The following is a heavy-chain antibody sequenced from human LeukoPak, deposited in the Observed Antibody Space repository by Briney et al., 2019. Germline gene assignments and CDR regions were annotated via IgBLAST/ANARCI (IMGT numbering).Heavy chain of an antibody. CDR1: GGTFSSYA. Sequence: GASVKVSCKASGGTFSSYAISWVRQAPGQGLEWMGWINPNSGGTNYAQKFQGRVTMTRDMSTSTVYMELSSLRSEDTAVYYCARDRTVENYYDSSGYRYYYYYYMDVWGKGTTVTVSS. CDR3: ARDRTVENYYDSSGYRYYYYYYMDV. CDR2: INPNSGGT. D-gene: IGHD3-22*01. V-gene: IGHV1-2*02. J-gene: IGHJ6*03.